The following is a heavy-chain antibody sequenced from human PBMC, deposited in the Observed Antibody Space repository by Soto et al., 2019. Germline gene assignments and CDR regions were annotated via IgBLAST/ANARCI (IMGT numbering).Heavy chain of an antibody. Sequence: QVQLVESGGGVVQSGRSLRLSCAASGFSFSSYGMHWVRQAPGKGLEWVAVIWDDGSNKYYADSVKGRFTISRDNSKNTLYLLMNSLRAEDTAVYYWARDESGDRHAFDIWGQGTMVTVSS. J-gene: IGHJ3*02. CDR3: ARDESGDRHAFDI. CDR1: GFSFSSYG. CDR2: IWDDGSNK. V-gene: IGHV3-33*01. D-gene: IGHD3-10*01.